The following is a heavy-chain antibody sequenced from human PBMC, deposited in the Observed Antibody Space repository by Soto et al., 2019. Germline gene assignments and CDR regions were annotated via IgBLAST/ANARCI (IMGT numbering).Heavy chain of an antibody. CDR1: GYTFTSYD. Sequence: ASVKVSCKASGYTFTSYDINWVRQATGQGLEWMGWMNPNSGNTGFAQKFQGRVTMTRNTSISTAYMELSSLRSEDTAVYYCVRWFGELFSGDYYYYYMDVWGKGTTVTVSS. J-gene: IGHJ6*03. CDR3: VRWFGELFSGDYYYYYMDV. D-gene: IGHD3-10*01. CDR2: MNPNSGNT. V-gene: IGHV1-8*01.